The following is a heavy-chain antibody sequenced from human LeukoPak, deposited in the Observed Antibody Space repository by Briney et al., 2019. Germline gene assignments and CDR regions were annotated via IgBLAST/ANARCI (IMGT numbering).Heavy chain of an antibody. CDR2: IYYTGST. CDR1: GASLSTSPYY. Sequence: SETLSLTCSVSGASLSTSPYYWGWIRQPPGKGLEWIGNIYYTGSTYYNVSLNSRVTISIDTSKNLFSLRLNSMTAADTAVYYCARGKSRGSHIDHWGQGTLVTVSS. D-gene: IGHD1-26*01. J-gene: IGHJ4*02. CDR3: ARGKSRGSHIDH. V-gene: IGHV4-39*01.